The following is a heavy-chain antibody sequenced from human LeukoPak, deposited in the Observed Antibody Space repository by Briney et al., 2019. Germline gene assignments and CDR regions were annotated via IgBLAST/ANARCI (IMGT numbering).Heavy chain of an antibody. CDR2: IKQDGSEK. D-gene: IGHD6-13*01. V-gene: IGHV3-7*01. CDR3: ARDMYSSSWVWFDP. Sequence: PGGSLRLSCAASGFTFSSYWMSWVRQAPGKGLEWVANIKQDGSEKYYVDSVKGRFTISRDNAKNSLYLQVNSLRAEDTAVYYCARDMYSSSWVWFDPWGQGTLVTVSS. CDR1: GFTFSSYW. J-gene: IGHJ5*02.